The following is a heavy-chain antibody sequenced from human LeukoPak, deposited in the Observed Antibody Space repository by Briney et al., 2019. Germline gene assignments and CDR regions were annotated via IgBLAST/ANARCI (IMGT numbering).Heavy chain of an antibody. J-gene: IGHJ1*01. CDR2: INAGKGNT. CDR3: ARGDWNPLEYFQH. D-gene: IGHD1-1*01. V-gene: IGHV1-3*01. Sequence: ASVKVSCKASGYTFTIYNIHWVRQAPGHRPEWMGWINAGKGNTRYSQKLQGRVTITRDTSASTVYMELSRLRSDDTAVYYCARGDWNPLEYFQHWGQGTLVTVSS. CDR1: GYTFTIYN.